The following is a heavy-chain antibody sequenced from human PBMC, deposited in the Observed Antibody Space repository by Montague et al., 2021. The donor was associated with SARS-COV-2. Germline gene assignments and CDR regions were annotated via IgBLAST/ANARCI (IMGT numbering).Heavy chain of an antibody. CDR3: ARAYCGGDCYFYWYFDL. J-gene: IGHJ2*01. D-gene: IGHD2-21*02. Sequence: CAISGDSVSSHIATWNWIRQPPSRGLKWLGRTYYRSKWYNDYAVSVKSRVIINPDTSNNRISLQLNSVTPEDTAVYYCARAYCGGDCYFYWYFDLWGRGTLVTVSS. CDR1: GDSVSSHIAT. V-gene: IGHV6-1*01. CDR2: TYYRSKWYN.